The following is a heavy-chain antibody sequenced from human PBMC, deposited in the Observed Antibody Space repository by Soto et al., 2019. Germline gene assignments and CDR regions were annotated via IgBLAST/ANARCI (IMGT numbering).Heavy chain of an antibody. V-gene: IGHV3-21*01. J-gene: IGHJ4*02. CDR1: GLIFRTYG. Sequence: EVQLVESGGGLVKPGGSLRLSCTASGLIFRTYGMTWVRQAPGKGLEWVSSIYSSGTFIYYADSVKGRFTISRDDAKNSLFLQMNSLRAEDTAVYYCGRAIGRGIIRDWGQGTLVTVSS. CDR3: GRAIGRGIIRD. D-gene: IGHD3-10*01. CDR2: IYSSGTFI.